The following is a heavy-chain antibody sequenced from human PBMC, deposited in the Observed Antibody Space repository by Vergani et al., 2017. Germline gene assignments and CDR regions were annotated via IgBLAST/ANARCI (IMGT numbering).Heavy chain of an antibody. D-gene: IGHD5-12*01. Sequence: QLQLQESGSGLVKPSQTLSLTCAVSGGSISSGGYSWSWIRQPPGKGLEWIGYIYHSGSTYYNPSLKSRVTISVDRSKNQFSLKLSSVTAADTAVYYCARGGGQGYSGYDSLYTFDYWGQGTLVTVSS. CDR1: GGSISSGGYS. CDR2: IYHSGST. V-gene: IGHV4-30-2*01. CDR3: ARGGGQGYSGYDSLYTFDY. J-gene: IGHJ4*02.